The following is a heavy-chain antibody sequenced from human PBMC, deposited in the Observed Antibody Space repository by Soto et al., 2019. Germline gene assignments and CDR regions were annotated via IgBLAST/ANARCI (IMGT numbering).Heavy chain of an antibody. J-gene: IGHJ6*02. CDR2: IYGTGNT. CDR1: GGSITSSFY. D-gene: IGHD6-13*01. V-gene: IGHV4-39*02. Sequence: QLQLQESGPGLVKPSETLSLSCTVSGGSITSSFYWGWFRQPPGKGLEWIGSIYGTGNTYYNPSRKARGTISADTSHNHCSLNPISVTAAHTAVSSCSSSRRYSTAVWGQGATVTVSS. CDR3: SSSRRYSTAV.